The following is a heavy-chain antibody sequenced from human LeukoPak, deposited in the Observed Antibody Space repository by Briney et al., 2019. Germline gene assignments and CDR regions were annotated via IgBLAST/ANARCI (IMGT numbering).Heavy chain of an antibody. CDR2: MNPNSGNT. V-gene: IGHV1-8*01. Sequence: ASVKVSCKASGYTFTSYDINWVRQATGQGLEWMGWMNPNSGNTGYAQKFQGRVTMTRNTSISTAYMELSSLRSEDTAVYYCARVNPRKIGGKVRHDAYYYYGMDVWGQGTTVTVSS. J-gene: IGHJ6*02. CDR1: GYTFTSYD. D-gene: IGHD4-23*01. CDR3: ARVNPRKIGGKVRHDAYYYYGMDV.